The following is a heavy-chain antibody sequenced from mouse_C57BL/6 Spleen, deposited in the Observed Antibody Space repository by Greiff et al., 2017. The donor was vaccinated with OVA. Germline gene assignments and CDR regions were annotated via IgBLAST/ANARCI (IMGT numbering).Heavy chain of an antibody. CDR3: TTWDTVRGDY. CDR2: IDPENGDT. V-gene: IGHV14-4*01. D-gene: IGHD1-1*01. J-gene: IGHJ4*01. CDR1: GFNIKDDY. Sequence: EVKLQESGAELVRPGASVKLSCTASGFNIKDDYMHWVKQRPEQGLEWIGWIDPENGDTEYASKFQGKATITADTSSNTAYLQLSSLTSEDTAVYYCTTWDTVRGDYWGQGTSVTVSS.